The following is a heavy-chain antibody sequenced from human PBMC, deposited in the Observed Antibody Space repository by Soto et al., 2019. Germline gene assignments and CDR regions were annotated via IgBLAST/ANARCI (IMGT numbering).Heavy chain of an antibody. CDR1: GFTFSDYD. D-gene: IGHD6-13*01. V-gene: IGHV3-13*01. CDR2: IGTTGDT. Sequence: EVYLVESGGGLVQPWGSLRLSCLVSGFTFSDYDMHWVRQEAGKALEWVGAIGTTGDTYSPDSMEGRFTISRENVKNSLYLHISSLRAGDTAVYFCARARSGWYAAMDFWGRGTLVNVS. J-gene: IGHJ4*02. CDR3: ARARSGWYAAMDF.